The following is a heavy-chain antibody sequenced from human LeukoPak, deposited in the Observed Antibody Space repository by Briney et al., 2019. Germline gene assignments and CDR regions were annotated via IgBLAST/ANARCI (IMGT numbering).Heavy chain of an antibody. Sequence: GGSLRLSCAASGFTFSTYAMYWVRQPPGQGLEWVAVISYDESNKYYADSVKGRFTISRDNSKNTLYLQMNSLRTEDTAVYYCAREGHIVVVVGSTPGLDYWGQGTLVTVSS. CDR3: AREGHIVVVVGSTPGLDY. V-gene: IGHV3-30-3*01. CDR1: GFTFSTYA. CDR2: ISYDESNK. J-gene: IGHJ4*02. D-gene: IGHD2-15*01.